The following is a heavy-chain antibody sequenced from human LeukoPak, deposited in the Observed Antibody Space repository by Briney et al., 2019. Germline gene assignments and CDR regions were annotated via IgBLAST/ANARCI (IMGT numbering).Heavy chain of an antibody. CDR3: ARTGYCSSTSCSAGFDP. CDR2: LSGGGGST. CDR1: SFTFSSYA. V-gene: IGHV3-23*01. D-gene: IGHD2-2*01. Sequence: GVSLRLSCAASSFTFSSYAMSWLRQAPGQGLDWVSGLSGGGGSTYYADSVKGRFTISRDNSKNTLYLQMNSLRAEDTAIYYCARTGYCSSTSCSAGFDPWGQGTLVTVSS. J-gene: IGHJ5*02.